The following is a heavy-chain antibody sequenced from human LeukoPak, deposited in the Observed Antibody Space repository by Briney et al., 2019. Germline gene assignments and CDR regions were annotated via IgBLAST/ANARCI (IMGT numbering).Heavy chain of an antibody. CDR3: ARGGGSIYYYYGMDV. CDR1: GFTVSSNY. J-gene: IGHJ6*02. Sequence: GGSLRLSCAASGFTVSSNYMSWVRQAPGKGLEWVSVIYSGGSTYYADSVKGRFTISRDNSKSTLYLQMNSLRAEDTAVYYCARGGGSIYYYYGMDVWGQGTTVTVSS. D-gene: IGHD2-15*01. V-gene: IGHV3-53*01. CDR2: IYSGGST.